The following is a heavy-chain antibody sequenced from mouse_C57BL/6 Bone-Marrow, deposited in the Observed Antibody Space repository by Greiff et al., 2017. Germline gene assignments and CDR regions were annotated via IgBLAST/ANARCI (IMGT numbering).Heavy chain of an antibody. J-gene: IGHJ2*01. Sequence: VQLQQFGAELVKPGASVKMSCKASGYTFTSYWITWVKQRPGQGLEWIGDIYPGSGSTNYNEKFKSKATLTVDTSSSTDYMQLSSLTSEDSAVYYCARKGDYYGSSFDYWGQGTTLTVSS. CDR1: GYTFTSYW. CDR3: ARKGDYYGSSFDY. D-gene: IGHD1-1*01. CDR2: IYPGSGST. V-gene: IGHV1-55*01.